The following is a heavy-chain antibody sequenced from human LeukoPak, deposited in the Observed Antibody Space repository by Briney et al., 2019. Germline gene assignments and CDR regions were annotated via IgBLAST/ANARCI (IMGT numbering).Heavy chain of an antibody. D-gene: IGHD2-15*01. CDR3: AKVAATGNWFDP. V-gene: IGHV4-31*03. J-gene: IGHJ5*02. Sequence: SQTLSLTCSVSGASISSGVYYWSWIRQYPGKGLEWIGYIYYTGITHYNPSLKSRITISVDTSKNQFSLNLISVTAADTAVYYCAKVAATGNWFDPWGQGTLVTVSP. CDR1: GASISSGVYY. CDR2: IYYTGIT.